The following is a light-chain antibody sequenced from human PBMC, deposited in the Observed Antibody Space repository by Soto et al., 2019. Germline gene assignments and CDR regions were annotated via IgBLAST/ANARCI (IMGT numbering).Light chain of an antibody. CDR1: QSVSSY. J-gene: IGKJ3*01. CDR3: QQGSNWPPRFT. Sequence: EIVLTQSPATLSLSPGERATLSCRASQSVSSYLAWYQQKPGQAPRLLIYDASNRATGIPARFSGSGSGTDFTLTISSLEPEDFAVYYCQQGSNWPPRFTFGPGTKVDIK. CDR2: DAS. V-gene: IGKV3-11*01.